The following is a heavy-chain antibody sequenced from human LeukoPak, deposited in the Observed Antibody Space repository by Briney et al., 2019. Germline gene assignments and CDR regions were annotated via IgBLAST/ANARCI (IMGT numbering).Heavy chain of an antibody. CDR1: GFTFSIYG. V-gene: IGHV3-33*01. CDR2: IWYDGSKK. D-gene: IGHD4-17*01. CDR3: ARDTDGDYEVY. Sequence: GGSLRLSCAASGFTFSIYGMHWVRQAPGKGLEWVAVIWYDGSKKYYADSVKGRFTISRDNSKNTLYLQMNSLRLEDTAVYYCARDTDGDYEVYWGQGTLVTVSS. J-gene: IGHJ4*02.